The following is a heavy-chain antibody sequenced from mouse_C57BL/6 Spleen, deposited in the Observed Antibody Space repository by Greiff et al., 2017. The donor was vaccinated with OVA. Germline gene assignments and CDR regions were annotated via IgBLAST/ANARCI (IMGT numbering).Heavy chain of an antibody. V-gene: IGHV1-26*01. J-gene: IGHJ3*01. D-gene: IGHD2-5*01. CDR3: ARSFYSNYEDWFAY. Sequence: VQLQQSGPELVKPGASVKISCKASGYTFTDYYMNWVKQSHGKSLEWIGDINPNNGGTSYNQKFKGKATLTVDKSSSTAYMELRSLTSEDSAVYYCARSFYSNYEDWFAYWGQGTLVTVSA. CDR2: INPNNGGT. CDR1: GYTFTDYY.